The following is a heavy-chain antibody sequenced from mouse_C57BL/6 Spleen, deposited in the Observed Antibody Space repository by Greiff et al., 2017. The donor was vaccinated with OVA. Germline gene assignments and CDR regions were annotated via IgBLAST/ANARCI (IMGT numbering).Heavy chain of an antibody. CDR1: GYTFTSYG. CDR2: IYPRSGNT. D-gene: IGHD3-2*02. Sequence: VQLQQSGAELARPGASVKLSCKASGYTFTSYGISWVKQRTGQGLEWIGEIYPRSGNTYYNEKFKGKATLTADKSSSTAYMELRSLTSEDSAVYFCGPTAQATGAYWGQGTLVTVSA. CDR3: GPTAQATGAY. J-gene: IGHJ3*01. V-gene: IGHV1-81*01.